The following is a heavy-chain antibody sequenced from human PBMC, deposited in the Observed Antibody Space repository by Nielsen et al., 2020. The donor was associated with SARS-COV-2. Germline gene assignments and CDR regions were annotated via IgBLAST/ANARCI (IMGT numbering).Heavy chain of an antibody. CDR2: MNPNSGNT. J-gene: IGHJ5*02. V-gene: IGHV1-8*01. D-gene: IGHD4-23*01. CDR1: GYTFTSYD. Sequence: ASVKVSCKASGYTFTSYDINWVRQATAQGLEWMGWMNPNSGNTGYAQKFQGRVTMTRNTSISTAYMELSSLRSEDTAVYYCATELGWLQPNWFDPWGQGTLVTVSS. CDR3: ATELGWLQPNWFDP.